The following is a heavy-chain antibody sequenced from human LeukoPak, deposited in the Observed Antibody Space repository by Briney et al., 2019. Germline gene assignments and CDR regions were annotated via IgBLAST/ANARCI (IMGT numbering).Heavy chain of an antibody. D-gene: IGHD3/OR15-3a*01. V-gene: IGHV4-34*01. CDR1: GGSFSGYY. CDR2: INPSRNT. J-gene: IGHJ4*02. Sequence: PSETLSLTCAVFGGSFSGYYWNWIRQPPGKGLEWIGQINPSRNTNYNPSLKSRVTISVDTSKKQFSLKLSYVNAADTAVYYCARRYDFWSGYPPPLDYWGQGTLVTVSS. CDR3: ARRYDFWSGYPPPLDY.